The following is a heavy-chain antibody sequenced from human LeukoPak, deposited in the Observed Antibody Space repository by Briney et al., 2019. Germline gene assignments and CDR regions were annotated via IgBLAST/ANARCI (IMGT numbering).Heavy chain of an antibody. CDR1: GFTFSSYW. D-gene: IGHD3-10*01. Sequence: GGSLRLSCAASGFTFSSYWLNWVRLAPGRGLEWVANINQDGSDKYYVDSVKGRFIISRDNAKNSLYLQMNTLRAEDTVVYYCARGGTYYYGSGNFDYWGQGTLVTVSS. V-gene: IGHV3-7*01. CDR2: INQDGSDK. J-gene: IGHJ4*02. CDR3: ARGGTYYYGSGNFDY.